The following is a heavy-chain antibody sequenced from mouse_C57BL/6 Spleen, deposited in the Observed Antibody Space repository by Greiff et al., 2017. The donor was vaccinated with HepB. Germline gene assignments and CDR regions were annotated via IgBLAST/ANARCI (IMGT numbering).Heavy chain of an antibody. Sequence: VQLQQSGAELVRPGSSVKLSCKASGYTFTSYWMDWVKQRPGQGLEWIGNIYPSDSETHYNQKFKDKATLTVDKSSSTAYMQLSSLTSEDSAVYYCARSYGSTGLAYWGQGTLVTVSA. D-gene: IGHD1-1*01. V-gene: IGHV1-61*01. CDR2: IYPSDSET. CDR3: ARSYGSTGLAY. CDR1: GYTFTSYW. J-gene: IGHJ3*01.